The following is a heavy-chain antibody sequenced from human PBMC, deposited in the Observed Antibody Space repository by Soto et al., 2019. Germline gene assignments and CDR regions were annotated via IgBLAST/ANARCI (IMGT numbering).Heavy chain of an antibody. CDR3: ARQRGDEYSSSQEFFDY. Sequence: PSETLSLTCAVYGGSFSGYYWSWIRQPPGKGLEWIGEINHSGSTNYNPSLKSRVTISVDTSKNQFSLKLSSVTAADTAVYYCARQRGDEYSSSQEFFDYWGQGTLVTVSS. V-gene: IGHV4-34*01. CDR1: GGSFSGYY. CDR2: INHSGST. D-gene: IGHD6-6*01. J-gene: IGHJ4*02.